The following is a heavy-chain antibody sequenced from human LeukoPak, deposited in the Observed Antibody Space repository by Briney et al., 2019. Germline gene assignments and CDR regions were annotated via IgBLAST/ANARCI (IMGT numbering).Heavy chain of an antibody. J-gene: IGHJ5*02. CDR3: ARGHEIFGVVMANWFDP. Sequence: ASVKVSCKASGYSFTTYDIHWVRQASGQGLEWMGWINPNTASADYAQKFQGRVTITRNTSISTAYMELSSLRSEDTAVYYCARGHEIFGVVMANWFDPWGQGTLVTVSS. D-gene: IGHD3-3*01. V-gene: IGHV1-8*03. CDR2: INPNTASA. CDR1: GYSFTTYD.